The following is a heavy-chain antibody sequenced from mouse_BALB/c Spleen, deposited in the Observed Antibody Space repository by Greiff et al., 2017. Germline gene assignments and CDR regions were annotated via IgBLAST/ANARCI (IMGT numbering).Heavy chain of an antibody. CDR1: GYTFTSYT. D-gene: IGHD1-1*01. J-gene: IGHJ2*01. CDR3: ARSTTVVATNY. V-gene: IGHV1-4*02. Sequence: VKLMESAAELARPGASVKMSCKASGYTFTSYTMHWVKQRPGQGLEWIGYINPSSGYTEYNQKFKDKTTLTADKSSSTAYMQLSSLTSEDSAVYYCARSTTVVATNYWGQGTTLTVSS. CDR2: INPSSGYT.